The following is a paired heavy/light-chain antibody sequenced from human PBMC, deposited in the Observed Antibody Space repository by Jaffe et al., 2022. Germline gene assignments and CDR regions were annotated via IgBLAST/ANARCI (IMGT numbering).Heavy chain of an antibody. Sequence: QVQLVQSGAEVKKPGASVKVSCKASGYTFSDYYINWVRQAPGQGLEWVGRINPKSGGTNYAQKFQGRVTMTTDTSASTAYMELSRLTSDDTAVYYCARDKMPSVTRTWFDPWGQGTLVTVSS. CDR3: ARDKMPSVTRTWFDP. D-gene: IGHD4-17*01. CDR2: INPKSGGT. J-gene: IGHJ5*02. V-gene: IGHV1-2*06. CDR1: GYTFSDYY.
Light chain of an antibody. J-gene: IGKJ2*01. CDR3: MQGLQTPYT. Sequence: DIVMTQSPLSLPVTPGEPASISCRSSQSLLHSNRFNYLNWYLQKPGQSPHLLIYLGSDRASGVPDRFSGSGSGTDFTLKISRVEAEDVGVYYCMQGLQTPYTFGQGTKLEIK. CDR1: QSLLHSNRFNY. V-gene: IGKV2-28*01. CDR2: LGS.